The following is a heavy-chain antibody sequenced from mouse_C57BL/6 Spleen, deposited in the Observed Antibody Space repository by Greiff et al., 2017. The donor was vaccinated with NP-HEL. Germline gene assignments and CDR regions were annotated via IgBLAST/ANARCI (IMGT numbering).Heavy chain of an antibody. CDR3: ARVYGNSLDY. Sequence: EVKLMESEGGLVQPGSSMKLSCTASGFTFSDYYMAWVRQVPEKGLEWVANINYDGSSTYYLDSLKSRFIISRDNAKNILYLQMSSLKSEDTATYYCARVYGNSLDYWGQGTTLTVSS. V-gene: IGHV5-16*01. CDR2: INYDGSST. J-gene: IGHJ2*01. CDR1: GFTFSDYY. D-gene: IGHD2-1*01.